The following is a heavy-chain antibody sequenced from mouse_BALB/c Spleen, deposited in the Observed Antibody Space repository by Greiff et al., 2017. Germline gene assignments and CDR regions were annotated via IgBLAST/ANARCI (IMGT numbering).Heavy chain of an antibody. CDR3: TTDGYQLMDY. J-gene: IGHJ4*01. D-gene: IGHD2-3*01. V-gene: IGHV1S22*01. Sequence: LQQPGSELVRPGASVKLSCKASGYTFTSYWIHWVKQRPGQGLEWIGNIYPGSGSTNYDEKFKSKATLTVDTSSSTAYMQLSSLTSEDSAVYYCTTDGYQLMDYWGQGTSVTVSS. CDR2: IYPGSGST. CDR1: GYTFTSYW.